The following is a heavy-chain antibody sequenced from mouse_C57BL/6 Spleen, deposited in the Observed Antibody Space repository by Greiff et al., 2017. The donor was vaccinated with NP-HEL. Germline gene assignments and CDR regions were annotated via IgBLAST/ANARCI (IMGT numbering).Heavy chain of an antibody. J-gene: IGHJ4*01. CDR3: ARFSMVTTSYYYAMDY. V-gene: IGHV14-2*01. D-gene: IGHD2-1*01. CDR2: IDPEDGET. Sequence: VQLKESGAELVKPGASVKLSCTASGFNIKDYYMHWVKQRTEQGLEWIGRIDPEDGETKYAPKFQGKATITADTSSNTAYLQLSSLTSEDTAVYYCARFSMVTTSYYYAMDYWGQGTSVTVSS. CDR1: GFNIKDYY.